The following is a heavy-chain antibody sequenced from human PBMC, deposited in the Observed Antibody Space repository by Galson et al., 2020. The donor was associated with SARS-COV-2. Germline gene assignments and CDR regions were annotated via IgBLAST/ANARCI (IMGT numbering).Heavy chain of an antibody. Sequence: SETLSLTCTVSGGSISSYYWSWIRQPPGKGLERIGYIYYSGSTNYNPSLTSRVTISVDTSKNQFPLKLSSVTAADTAVYYCARLGGGYCSGGSCYFPYWGQGTLVTVSS. CDR3: ARLGGGYCSGGSCYFPY. J-gene: IGHJ4*02. CDR2: IYYSGST. CDR1: GGSISSYY. D-gene: IGHD2-15*01. V-gene: IGHV4-59*13.